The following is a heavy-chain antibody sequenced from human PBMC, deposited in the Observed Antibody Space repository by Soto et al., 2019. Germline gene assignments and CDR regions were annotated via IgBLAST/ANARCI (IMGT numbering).Heavy chain of an antibody. J-gene: IGHJ4*02. CDR1: GFTFSSYA. D-gene: IGHD3-22*01. CDR3: ARDQAARDYYDSSGYRGGYFDS. Sequence: QVQLVESGGGVVQPGRSLRLSCAASGFTFSSYAMHWVRQAPGKGLEWVAVISYDGSNKYYADSVKGRFTISRDNSKNTLYLQMNSLRAEDTAVYYCARDQAARDYYDSSGYRGGYFDSWGQGTLVTVSS. CDR2: ISYDGSNK. V-gene: IGHV3-30-3*01.